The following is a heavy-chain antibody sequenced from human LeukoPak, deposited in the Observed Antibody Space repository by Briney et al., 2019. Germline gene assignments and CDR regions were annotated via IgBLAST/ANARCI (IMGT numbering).Heavy chain of an antibody. CDR2: ISGFGGST. CDR3: ARRSGSSWSSFDY. V-gene: IGHV3-23*01. D-gene: IGHD6-13*01. CDR1: GFTFNNYA. Sequence: GGSLRLSCAASGFTFNNYAMNWVRQAPGKGLEWVSGISGFGGSTYYAPSVRGRLTISRDNFGNMLYLHLDSLRVEDTAIYYCARRSGSSWSSFDYWGQGALVTVSS. J-gene: IGHJ4*02.